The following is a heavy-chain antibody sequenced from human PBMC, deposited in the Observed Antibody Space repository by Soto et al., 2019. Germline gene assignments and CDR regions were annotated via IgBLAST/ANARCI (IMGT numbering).Heavy chain of an antibody. CDR2: ISSSSSYI. CDR3: ARDPPITFDY. CDR1: GFTFSSYS. J-gene: IGHJ4*02. Sequence: QRLSCAASGFTFSSYSMNWVRQAPGKGLEWVSSISSSSSYIYYADSVKGRFTISRDNAKNSLYLQMYSLRAEDTAVYYCARDPPITFDYWGQGTLVTVSS. D-gene: IGHD3-10*01. V-gene: IGHV3-21*01.